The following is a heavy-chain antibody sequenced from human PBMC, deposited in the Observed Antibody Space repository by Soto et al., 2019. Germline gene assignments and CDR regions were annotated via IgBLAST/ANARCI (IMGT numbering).Heavy chain of an antibody. J-gene: IGHJ6*03. CDR3: ARVSLSPPRIFDPPTNDYYYHYMDV. CDR2: ISAYNGNT. V-gene: IGHV1-18*01. Sequence: ASVKVSCKASGYTFTSYGISWVRQAPGQGLEWMGWISAYNGNTNYAQKLQGRVTMTTDTSTNTAYMELRSLRSDDTAVYYCARVSLSPPRIFDPPTNDYYYHYMDVWG. D-gene: IGHD2-15*01. CDR1: GYTFTSYG.